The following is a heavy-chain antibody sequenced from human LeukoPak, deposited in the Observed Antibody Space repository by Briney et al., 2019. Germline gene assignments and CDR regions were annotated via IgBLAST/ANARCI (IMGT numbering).Heavy chain of an antibody. CDR3: ARDMNRGYYYGMDV. Sequence: GGSLRLSCAASGFTFSSYSMNWVRQAPGKGLEWVSSISSSSSYIYYADSVKGRFTISRDNAKNPLYLQMNSLRAEDTAVYYCARDMNRGYYYGMDVWGQGTTVTVSS. D-gene: IGHD1/OR15-1a*01. CDR1: GFTFSSYS. CDR2: ISSSSSYI. V-gene: IGHV3-21*01. J-gene: IGHJ6*02.